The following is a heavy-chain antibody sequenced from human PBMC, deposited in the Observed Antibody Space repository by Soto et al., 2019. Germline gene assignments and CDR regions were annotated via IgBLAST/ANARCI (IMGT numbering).Heavy chain of an antibody. D-gene: IGHD6-19*01. J-gene: IGHJ4*02. V-gene: IGHV5-51*01. CDR1: GYSFTSYW. CDR2: IYPGDSDT. CDR3: ARLFDSSGWYDY. Sequence: RGESLKISCKGSGYSFTSYWIGWVRQMPGKGLERMGIIYPGDSDTRYSPSFQGQVTISADKSITTTYLQWSSLKASDTAMYYCARLFDSSGWYDYWGQGTLVTVSS.